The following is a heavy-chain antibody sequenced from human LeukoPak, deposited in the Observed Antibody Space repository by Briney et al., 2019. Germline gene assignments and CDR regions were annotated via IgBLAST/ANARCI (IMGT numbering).Heavy chain of an antibody. D-gene: IGHD1-1*01. Sequence: SVTVSCKASGGTFSSYAISWVRQAPGQGLEWMGGIIPIFGTANYAQKFQGRVTITADESTSTAYMELSSLRSEDTAVYYCARVDRYNWNDGEIEYNWFDPWGQGTLVTVSS. CDR3: ARVDRYNWNDGEIEYNWFDP. J-gene: IGHJ5*02. V-gene: IGHV1-69*13. CDR1: GGTFSSYA. CDR2: IIPIFGTA.